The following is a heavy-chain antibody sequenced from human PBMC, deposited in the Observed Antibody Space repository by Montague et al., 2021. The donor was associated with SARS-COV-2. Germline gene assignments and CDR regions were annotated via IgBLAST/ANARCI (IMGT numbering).Heavy chain of an antibody. CDR3: ARIST. CDR1: GLTVSSTY. CDR2: ITSSSTT. Sequence: LRLSCAASGLTVSSTYVGWVRQAPGKGLEWVAVITSSSTTYYAESVKGRFTISRHNSNNTVSLQMSSLRLEDTAVYYCARISTWGQGTLVTVFS. J-gene: IGHJ4*02. V-gene: IGHV3-53*04.